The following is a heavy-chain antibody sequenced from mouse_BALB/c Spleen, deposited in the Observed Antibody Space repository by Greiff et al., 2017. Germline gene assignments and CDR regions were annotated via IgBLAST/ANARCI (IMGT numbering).Heavy chain of an antibody. CDR1: GFSLTSYG. CDR2: IWSGGST. J-gene: IGHJ1*01. Sequence: VQLQESGPGLVQPSQSLSITCTVSGFSLTSYGVHWVRQSPGKGLEWLGVIWSGGSTDYNAAFISRLSISKDNSKSQVFFKMNSLQANDTAIYYCARNGYGPYWYFDVWGAGTTVTVSS. CDR3: ARNGYGPYWYFDV. D-gene: IGHD1-1*01. V-gene: IGHV2-2*02.